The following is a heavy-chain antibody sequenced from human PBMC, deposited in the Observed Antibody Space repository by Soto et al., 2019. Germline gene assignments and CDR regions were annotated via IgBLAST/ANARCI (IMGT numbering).Heavy chain of an antibody. CDR3: ARDRGSSGWYEVDI. D-gene: IGHD6-19*01. CDR2: ISSSGTTI. Sequence: EVQLVESGGGLVQPGGSLRLSCAASGFTFSTYSMNWVRQAPGKGLEWVSYISSSGTTIYYADSVKGRFTISRDNARNSLYLQMNSLRDEDTAVYYCARDRGSSGWYEVDIWGQGTMVTVSP. CDR1: GFTFSTYS. V-gene: IGHV3-48*02. J-gene: IGHJ3*02.